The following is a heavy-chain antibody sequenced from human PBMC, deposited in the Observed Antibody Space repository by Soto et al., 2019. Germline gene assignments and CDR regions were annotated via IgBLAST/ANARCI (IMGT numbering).Heavy chain of an antibody. Sequence: GPEVKKPGASVKVSCKASGYTFTTCGISWVRQAPGQGLEWLGWINTHNGNTNYAQNLQGRVIMTADTSTSTAYMELRSLRSDDTAIYYCTREGSAPYYYYGMDAWGQGTTVTVSS. CDR2: INTHNGNT. V-gene: IGHV1-18*01. J-gene: IGHJ6*02. D-gene: IGHD3-10*01. CDR3: TREGSAPYYYYGMDA. CDR1: GYTFTTCG.